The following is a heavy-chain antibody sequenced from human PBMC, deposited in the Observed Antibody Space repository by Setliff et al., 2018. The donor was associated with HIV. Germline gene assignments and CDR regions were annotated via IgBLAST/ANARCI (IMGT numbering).Heavy chain of an antibody. CDR1: GFSFSDYW. CDR2: IQNDGSAT. CDR3: ARDALIVVVPAAIGFDP. V-gene: IGHV3-74*01. J-gene: IGHJ5*02. Sequence: PGGSLRLSCKVSGFSFSDYWMHWVRRVPGKGLVWVSRIQNDGSATWYADSGKGRFTISRDNAKNSLYLQMNSLRADDTAVYYCARDALIVVVPAAIGFDPWGQGTLVTVSS. D-gene: IGHD2-2*02.